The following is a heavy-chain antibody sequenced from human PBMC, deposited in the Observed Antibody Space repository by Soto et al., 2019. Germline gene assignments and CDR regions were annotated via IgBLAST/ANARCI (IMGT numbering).Heavy chain of an antibody. D-gene: IGHD2-15*01. Sequence: GGSGKDSFKASGYTFTSYYMHWVRQAPGQGLEWMGIINTSGGSTSYSQKFQGRVTMTRYTSTSTVYMELSSLRSEDTAVYYCARMAVVAGFDYWGQGTMVTVSS. CDR2: INTSGGST. CDR1: GYTFTSYY. CDR3: ARMAVVAGFDY. J-gene: IGHJ4*02. V-gene: IGHV1-46*01.